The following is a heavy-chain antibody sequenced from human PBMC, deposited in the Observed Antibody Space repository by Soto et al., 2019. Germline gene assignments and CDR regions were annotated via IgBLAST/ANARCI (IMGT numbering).Heavy chain of an antibody. CDR2: IYHSGSA. V-gene: IGHV4-4*02. CDR1: GGSVSRTYW. Sequence: QVELQESGPGLVKPSGTLSLTCAVSGGSVSRTYWWSWVRQPPGKGLEWIGEIYHSGSANYNPSLNSRGTISVDHSKNQVSLNLNSVTAADTAVYYCARYNAASGTYYFDYWGQVTLVTVSS. D-gene: IGHD6-13*01. J-gene: IGHJ4*02. CDR3: ARYNAASGTYYFDY.